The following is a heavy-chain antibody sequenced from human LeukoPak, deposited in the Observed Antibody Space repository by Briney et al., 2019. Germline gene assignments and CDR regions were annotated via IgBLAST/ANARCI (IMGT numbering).Heavy chain of an antibody. V-gene: IGHV6-1*01. D-gene: IGHD3-10*01. CDR1: GDSVSRTDGG. Sequence: SQTLSLTCAISGDSVSRTDGGWNWIRQFPSRGLEGLGRTYYKSKWYYDDAVSVESRITIQAENSTQQLTLQLNSVTPEDTALYFCARGGLVRGSINSFIAFDVWGQGIMVTVSS. CDR2: TYYKSKWYY. J-gene: IGHJ3*01. CDR3: ARGGLVRGSINSFIAFDV.